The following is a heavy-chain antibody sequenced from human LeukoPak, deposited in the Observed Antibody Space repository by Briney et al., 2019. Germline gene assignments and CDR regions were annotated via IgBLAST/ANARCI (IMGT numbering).Heavy chain of an antibody. J-gene: IGHJ4*02. Sequence: PGGSLRLSCAASGFTFSTHSMYWVRQAPGKGLEWVSSISASSNFIHYAESVRGRFTISRDNAKNSLYLQMNSLGAQDTAVYYCARPATRYCRSAGCHWDSWGQGTLVTDSS. CDR3: ARPATRYCRSAGCHWDS. V-gene: IGHV3-21*01. CDR1: GFTFSTHS. D-gene: IGHD2-2*01. CDR2: ISASSNFI.